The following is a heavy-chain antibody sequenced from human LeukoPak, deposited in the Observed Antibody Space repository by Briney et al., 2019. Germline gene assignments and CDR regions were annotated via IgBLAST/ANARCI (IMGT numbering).Heavy chain of an antibody. V-gene: IGHV1-18*04. J-gene: IGHJ2*01. Sequence: ASVKVSCKASGYSFNVHGMTWVRQSPGQGLEWMGWISAYKGNTNYAAKFQGRVTMTTDTSTSTGYMELTSLRSDDTAVYYCARTLGGNYVEMATGVDLWGRGTLVTVS. CDR3: ARTLGGNYVEMATGVDL. CDR1: GYSFNVHG. D-gene: IGHD5-24*01. CDR2: ISAYKGNT.